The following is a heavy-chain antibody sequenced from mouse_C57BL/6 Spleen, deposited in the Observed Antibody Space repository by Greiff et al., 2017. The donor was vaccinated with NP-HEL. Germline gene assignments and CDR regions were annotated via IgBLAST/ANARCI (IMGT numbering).Heavy chain of an antibody. CDR3: ARWGYGYEGFAY. J-gene: IGHJ3*01. CDR2: IYPGDGDT. CDR1: GYAFSSSW. D-gene: IGHD2-2*01. V-gene: IGHV1-82*01. Sequence: VQLQQSGPELVKPGASVKISCKASGYAFSSSWMNWVKQRPGKGLEWIGRIYPGDGDTNYNGKFKGKATLTADKSSSTAYMHLSSLTSEDSAVYFCARWGYGYEGFAYWGQGTLVTVSA.